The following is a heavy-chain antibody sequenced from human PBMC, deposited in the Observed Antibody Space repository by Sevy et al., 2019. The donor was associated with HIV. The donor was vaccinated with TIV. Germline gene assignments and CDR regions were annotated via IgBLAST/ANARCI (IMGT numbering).Heavy chain of an antibody. D-gene: IGHD6-19*01. CDR2: IGSGSGTV. CDR1: GFTLSSYS. Sequence: GGSLRLSCAVSGFTLSSYSMNWVRQAPGKGPEWISYIGSGSGTVYYADSVKGRFTISRDSAKNSLYLQMNNLRAEDTAVYYCARLIAVAATFDYWGQGTLVTVSS. J-gene: IGHJ4*02. V-gene: IGHV3-48*01. CDR3: ARLIAVAATFDY.